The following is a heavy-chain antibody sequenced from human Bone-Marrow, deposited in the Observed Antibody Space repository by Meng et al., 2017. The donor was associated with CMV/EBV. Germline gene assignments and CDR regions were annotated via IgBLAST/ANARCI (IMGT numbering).Heavy chain of an antibody. CDR1: GYTFTSYY. CDR3: ACTGGIVRYCTNGVCYHFDY. V-gene: IGHV1-46*01. J-gene: IGHJ4*02. D-gene: IGHD2-8*01. Sequence: ASVKVSCKASGYTFTSYYMHWVRQAPGQGLEWMGIINPSGGSTSYAQKFQGRVTMTRDTSTSTVYMELSSLRSEDTAVYYCACTGGIVRYCTNGVCYHFDYWGQGTLVTVPS. CDR2: INPSGGST.